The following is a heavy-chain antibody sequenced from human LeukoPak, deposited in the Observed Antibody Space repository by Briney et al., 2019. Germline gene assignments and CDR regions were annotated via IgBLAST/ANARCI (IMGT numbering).Heavy chain of an antibody. CDR2: ISGSGGST. V-gene: IGHV3-23*01. Sequence: GGSLRLSCAASGFTFSSYAMSWVRQAPGKGLEWVSAISGSGGSTYYADSVKGRFTISRDNSKNTLYLQMNSLRAEDTAVYYCAKDPYDYVWGSYLDWGQGTLVTVSS. D-gene: IGHD3-16*02. J-gene: IGHJ4*02. CDR1: GFTFSSYA. CDR3: AKDPYDYVWGSYLD.